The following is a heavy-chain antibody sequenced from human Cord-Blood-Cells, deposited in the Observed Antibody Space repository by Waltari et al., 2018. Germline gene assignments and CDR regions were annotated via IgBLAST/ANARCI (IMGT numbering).Heavy chain of an antibody. J-gene: IGHJ5*02. CDR3: ARDCPATAHGITGTTGWFDP. CDR1: GGSISSYY. Sequence: VQLQESGPGLVKPSQTLALTCTVSGGSISSYYWSWLRQPAGKGLEWIGLIYTSGSTNYPPSLKSRVTMSVDTSKNQFSLKLSSVTAADTAVYYCARDCPATAHGITGTTGWFDPWGQGTLVTVSS. V-gene: IGHV4-4*07. D-gene: IGHD1-7*01. CDR2: IYTSGST.